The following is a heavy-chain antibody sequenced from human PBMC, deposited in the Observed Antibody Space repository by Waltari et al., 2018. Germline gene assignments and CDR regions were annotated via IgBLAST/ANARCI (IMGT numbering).Heavy chain of an antibody. V-gene: IGHV3-23*01. D-gene: IGHD5-18*01. J-gene: IGHJ4*02. CDR3: AKDLGGGYSYGYGY. CDR2: ICGSGGST. Sequence: EVQLLESGGGLVQPGGSLRLSCAASGFPFSSYAMRWVRAAPGKGLEWVSAICGSGGSTYYADSVKGRFTISRDNSKNTLYLQMNSLRAEETAVYYCAKDLGGGYSYGYGYWGQGTLVTVSS. CDR1: GFPFSSYA.